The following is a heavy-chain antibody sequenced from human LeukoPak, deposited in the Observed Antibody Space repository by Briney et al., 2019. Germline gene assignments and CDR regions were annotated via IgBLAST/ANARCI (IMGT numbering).Heavy chain of an antibody. D-gene: IGHD3-10*01. V-gene: IGHV1-18*04. J-gene: IGHJ5*02. CDR3: ARVRLLWFGEGYNWFDP. Sequence: AASVKVSCKASGYTLTSYGISWVRQAPGQGLEWMGWISAYNGNTNYAQKLQGRVTMTTDTSTSTAYIELRSLRSDDTAVYYCARVRLLWFGEGYNWFDPWGQGTLVTVSS. CDR1: GYTLTSYG. CDR2: ISAYNGNT.